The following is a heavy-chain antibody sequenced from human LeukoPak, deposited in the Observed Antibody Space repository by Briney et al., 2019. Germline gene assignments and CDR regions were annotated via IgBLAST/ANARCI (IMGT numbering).Heavy chain of an antibody. CDR3: ARAHSGSALSYFDY. D-gene: IGHD1-26*01. CDR2: IWYDGSNK. V-gene: IGHV3-33*08. CDR1: EFTVSSNH. Sequence: GGSLRLSCAASEFTVSSNHMSWVRQAPGKGLEWVAVIWYDGSNKYYVDSVKGRFTISRDNSKNTLYLQMNSLRAEDTAVYYCARAHSGSALSYFDYWGQGTLVTVSS. J-gene: IGHJ4*02.